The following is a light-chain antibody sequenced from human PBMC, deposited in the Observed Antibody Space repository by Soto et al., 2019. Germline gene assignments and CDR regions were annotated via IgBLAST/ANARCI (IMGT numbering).Light chain of an antibody. CDR1: QSVSSSY. CDR3: QQYGSSPIT. V-gene: IGKV3-20*01. CDR2: GAS. J-gene: IGKJ5*01. Sequence: EIVLTQSPGTLSLSPGKRATLSCRASQSVSSSYLAWYQQKPGQXPRLLIYGASSRATGIPDRFSGSGSGTDLTITISRLEPEDFEVYYCQQYGSSPITFGQGTRLENK.